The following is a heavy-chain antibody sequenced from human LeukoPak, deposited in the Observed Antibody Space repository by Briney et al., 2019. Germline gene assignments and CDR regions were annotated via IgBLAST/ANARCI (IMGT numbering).Heavy chain of an antibody. Sequence: GGSLRLSCAASGFTFSSYSMSWVRQAPGKGLEWVSYISSSSSTIYYADSVKGRFTISRDNAKNSLYLQMNSLRAEDTAVYYCAKGGIAARQGNAVYDAFDIWGQGTMVTVSS. CDR2: ISSSSSTI. J-gene: IGHJ3*02. CDR1: GFTFSSYS. CDR3: AKGGIAARQGNAVYDAFDI. V-gene: IGHV3-48*04. D-gene: IGHD6-6*01.